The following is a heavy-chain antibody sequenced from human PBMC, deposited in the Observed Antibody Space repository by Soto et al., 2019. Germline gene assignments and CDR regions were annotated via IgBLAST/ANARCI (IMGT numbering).Heavy chain of an antibody. CDR1: GGTFSSYA. J-gene: IGHJ4*02. CDR2: IIPIFGTA. V-gene: IGHV1-69*13. D-gene: IGHD2-15*01. CDR3: ARDIGYVLDY. Sequence: WASVKVSCKASGGTFSSYAISWVRQAPGQGLEWMGGIIPIFGTANYAQKFQGRVTITADESTSTAYMELSSLRSEDTAVYYCARDIGYVLDYWGQGTLVTVSS.